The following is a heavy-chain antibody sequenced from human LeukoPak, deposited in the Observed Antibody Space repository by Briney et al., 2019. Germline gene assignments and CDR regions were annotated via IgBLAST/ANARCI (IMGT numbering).Heavy chain of an antibody. Sequence: ASVTVSCKASGYTFTSYGISWVRQAPGQGLEWMGWISVYNGNTNYAQKLQGRVTMTTDTSTSTAYMELRSLRSDDTAVYYCARPGNYGETLDAFDIWGQGTMVTVSS. CDR1: GYTFTSYG. J-gene: IGHJ3*02. CDR3: ARPGNYGETLDAFDI. D-gene: IGHD4-17*01. V-gene: IGHV1-18*01. CDR2: ISVYNGNT.